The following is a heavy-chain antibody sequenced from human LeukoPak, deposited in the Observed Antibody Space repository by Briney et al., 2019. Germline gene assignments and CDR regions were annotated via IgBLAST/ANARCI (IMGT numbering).Heavy chain of an antibody. J-gene: IGHJ4*02. CDR2: IYWDDDK. V-gene: IGHV2-5*02. D-gene: IGHD5-12*01. Sequence: SGPTLVKPTQTLTLTCTFSGFSPSTSGVGVGWIRQPPGKALEWLALIYWDDDKRYSPSLKSRLTITKDTSKNQVVLTMTNMDPVDTATYYCAHRLTVATIFDYWGQGTLVTVSS. CDR1: GFSPSTSGVG. CDR3: AHRLTVATIFDY.